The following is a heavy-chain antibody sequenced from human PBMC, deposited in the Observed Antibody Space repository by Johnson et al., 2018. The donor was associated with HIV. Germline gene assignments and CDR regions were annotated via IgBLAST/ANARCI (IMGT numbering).Heavy chain of an antibody. CDR2: IYSGGST. J-gene: IGHJ3*02. V-gene: IGHV3-66*01. D-gene: IGHD3-22*01. Sequence: VQLVESGGGLVQPGGSLRLSCVASGFIVSSNYMSWVRQAPGKGLEWVSVIYSGGSTYYADSVKGRFTISRDNSKNTLYLQINSLRAEDTAVYYCARDPHYYDSSGHGGAFDIWGQGTMVTVSS. CDR1: GFIVSSNY. CDR3: ARDPHYYDSSGHGGAFDI.